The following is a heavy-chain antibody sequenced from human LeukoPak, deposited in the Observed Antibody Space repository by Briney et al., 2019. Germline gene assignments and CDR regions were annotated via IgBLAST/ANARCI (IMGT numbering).Heavy chain of an antibody. CDR3: ARDYDSSGYYGFDY. J-gene: IGHJ4*02. V-gene: IGHV4-39*07. D-gene: IGHD3-22*01. Sequence: TSETLSLTCTVSGDSISSSNCYWGWIRQPPGKGLEWIGEINHSGSTNYNPSLKSRVTISVDTSKNQFSLKLSSVTAADTAVYYCARDYDSSGYYGFDYWGQGTLVTVSS. CDR2: INHSGST. CDR1: GDSISSSNCY.